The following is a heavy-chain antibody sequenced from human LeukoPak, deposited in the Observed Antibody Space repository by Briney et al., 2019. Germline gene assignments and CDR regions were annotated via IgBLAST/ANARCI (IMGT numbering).Heavy chain of an antibody. D-gene: IGHD1-26*01. CDR2: IYHSGTT. CDR1: TGSISSYDYY. V-gene: IGHV4-31*03. CDR3: ARYSGNYRFFDY. J-gene: IGHJ4*02. Sequence: SQTLSLTCTVSTGSISSYDYYWTWTSQHPGKGLKRFGYIYHSGTTYYNPSLKSRVTISVYTSENQFSLKLTAVTAADSAMYYCARYSGNYRFFDYWGPGTLVTVSS.